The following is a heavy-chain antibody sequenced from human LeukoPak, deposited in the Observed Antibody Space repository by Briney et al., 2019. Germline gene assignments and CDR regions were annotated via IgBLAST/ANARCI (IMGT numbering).Heavy chain of an antibody. Sequence: PGGSRRLSCAASGFTFSSYSMNWVRQAPGKGLEWVSSISSSSSYIYYADSVKGRFTISRDNAKNSLYLQMNSLRAEDTAVYYCASSSYDSPRPFDYWGQGTLVTVSS. J-gene: IGHJ4*02. CDR3: ASSSYDSPRPFDY. V-gene: IGHV3-21*01. CDR2: ISSSSSYI. CDR1: GFTFSSYS. D-gene: IGHD3-22*01.